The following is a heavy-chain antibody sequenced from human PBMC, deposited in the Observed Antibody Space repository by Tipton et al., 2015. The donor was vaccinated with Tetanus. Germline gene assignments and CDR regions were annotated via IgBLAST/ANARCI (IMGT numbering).Heavy chain of an antibody. CDR2: VYYTGST. J-gene: IGHJ4*02. V-gene: IGHV4-59*01. D-gene: IGHD3-10*01. CDR1: GGSMSTYY. CDR3: ARSKLLWFGESLSGFDS. Sequence: TLSLTCPVSGGSMSTYYWSWIRQPPGKGLEWIGYVYYTGSTDYNPSLKSRVTISVDTSKSQFSLRLTSVTAADTAVYYCARSKLLWFGESLSGFDSWGQGTLVTVSA.